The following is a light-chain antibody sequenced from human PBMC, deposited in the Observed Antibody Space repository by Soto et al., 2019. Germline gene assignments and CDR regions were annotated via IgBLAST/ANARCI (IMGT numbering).Light chain of an antibody. V-gene: IGLV2-14*03. CDR1: SSDVGGYNY. CDR3: SSYTPSNTRLPD. J-gene: IGLJ1*01. Sequence: QSALTQPASVSGSPGQSITISCTGTSSDVGGYNYVSWYQHHPGKAPKLMIYDVSNRPSGVSNRFSGSKSGNTASLTISGLQPEDEVYYYMSSYTPSNTRLPDFGP. CDR2: DVS.